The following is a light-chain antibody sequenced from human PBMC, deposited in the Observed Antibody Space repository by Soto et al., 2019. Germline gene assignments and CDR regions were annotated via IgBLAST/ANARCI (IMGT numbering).Light chain of an antibody. CDR2: GNN. CDR3: AAWDDSLSGWV. CDR1: SSNIGSNY. Sequence: QSVLTQPPSASGTPGQRVTISCSGSSSNIGSNYVYWYQQLPGTAPKLLIYGNNQRPSGVADRFSGATSGTSASLAISGLRSEDEADYYCAAWDDSLSGWVFGGGTKLTVL. J-gene: IGLJ3*02. V-gene: IGLV1-47*01.